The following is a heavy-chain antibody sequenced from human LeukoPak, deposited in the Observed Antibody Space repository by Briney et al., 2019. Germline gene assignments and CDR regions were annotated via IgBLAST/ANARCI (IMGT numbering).Heavy chain of an antibody. CDR3: AKDEVGSSGWCFDY. CDR1: GFTFSSYG. V-gene: IGHV3-30*18. CDR2: ISYDGSNK. D-gene: IGHD6-19*01. J-gene: IGHJ4*02. Sequence: GRSLRLSCAASGFTFSSYGMHWVRQAPGKGLEWVAVISYDGSNKYYADPVKGRFTISRDNSKNTLYLQMNSLRAEDTAVYYCAKDEVGSSGWCFDYWGQGTLVTVSS.